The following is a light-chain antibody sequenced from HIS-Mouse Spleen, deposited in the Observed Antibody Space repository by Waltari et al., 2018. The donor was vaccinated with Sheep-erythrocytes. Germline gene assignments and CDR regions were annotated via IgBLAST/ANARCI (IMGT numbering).Light chain of an antibody. J-gene: IGLJ3*02. V-gene: IGLV2-23*01. Sequence: QSALTQPASVSGSPGQSITISCTGTSRSVGSYNLVPLYQQHPGKAPKLMIYEGSKRPSGVSNRFSGSKSGNTASLTISGLQAEDEADYYCCSYAGSSTPWVFGGGTKLTVL. CDR2: EGS. CDR3: CSYAGSSTPWV. CDR1: SRSVGSYNL.